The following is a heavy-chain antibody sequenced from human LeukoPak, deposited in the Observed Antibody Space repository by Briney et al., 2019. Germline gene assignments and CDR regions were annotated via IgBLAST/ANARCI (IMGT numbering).Heavy chain of an antibody. D-gene: IGHD1-14*01. V-gene: IGHV4-34*01. Sequence: SETLSLTCAVYGGSFSGYYWSWIRQPPGKGLEWIGEINHSGSTNHNPSLKSRVTISVDTSKNQFSLKLSSVTAADTAVYYCARGSRSEYYYMDVWGKGTTVTVSS. CDR3: ARGSRSEYYYMDV. J-gene: IGHJ6*03. CDR2: INHSGST. CDR1: GGSFSGYY.